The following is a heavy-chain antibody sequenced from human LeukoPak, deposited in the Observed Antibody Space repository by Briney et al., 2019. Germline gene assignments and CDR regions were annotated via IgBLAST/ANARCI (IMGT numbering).Heavy chain of an antibody. D-gene: IGHD3-16*02. CDR3: ASGGLLLGGVIVHGMDV. CDR2: INHSGST. Sequence: SETLSLTCAVYGGSFSGYYWSWIRQPPGKGLEWIGEINHSGSTYYNPSLKSRVTISVDTSKNQFSLKLSSVTAADTAVYYCASGGLLLGGVIVHGMDVWGQGTTVTVSS. V-gene: IGHV4-34*01. CDR1: GGSFSGYY. J-gene: IGHJ6*02.